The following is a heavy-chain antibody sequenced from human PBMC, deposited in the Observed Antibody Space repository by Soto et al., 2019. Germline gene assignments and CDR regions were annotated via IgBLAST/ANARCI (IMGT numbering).Heavy chain of an antibody. Sequence: QVQLVQSGAEVKKPGASVKVSCKVSGYTLTELSMHWVRQVPGKGLEWMGGFDPEDGEAIYAQKFQGRVTMTEDSSTDTAYMDLRSLRSEDTAVYYCATLVIANAFDIWGQGTMVSVSS. CDR1: GYTLTELS. D-gene: IGHD3-22*01. J-gene: IGHJ3*02. V-gene: IGHV1-24*01. CDR2: FDPEDGEA. CDR3: ATLVIANAFDI.